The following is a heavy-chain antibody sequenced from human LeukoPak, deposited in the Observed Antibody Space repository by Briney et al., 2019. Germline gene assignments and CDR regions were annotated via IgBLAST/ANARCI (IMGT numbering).Heavy chain of an antibody. V-gene: IGHV1-2*02. CDR1: RYTFTGYY. CDR2: INPNSGGT. J-gene: IGHJ4*02. CDR3: ARDREGYYYDSSGYYGY. D-gene: IGHD3-22*01. Sequence: ASLKVSCKASRYTFTGYYMHSVRRAPGQGLEWMGWINPNSGGTNYAQKFQGRVTMTRDTSISTAYMELSRLRSDDTAVYYCARDREGYYYDSSGYYGYWGQGTLVTVSS.